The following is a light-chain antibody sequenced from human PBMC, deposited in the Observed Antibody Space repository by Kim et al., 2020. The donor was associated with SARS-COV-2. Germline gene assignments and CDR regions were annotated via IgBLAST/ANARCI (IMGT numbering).Light chain of an antibody. CDR1: SSDVGRYNY. CDR3: NSYTSSNTYV. V-gene: IGLV2-14*01. J-gene: IGLJ1*01. CDR2: DVS. Sequence: QSVLTQPASVSESPGQSITISCTGTSSDVGRYNYVSWYQQHPGKAPKLMIYDVSRRPSGVSNRFSGSKSGNTASLTISGLQAEDEADYYCNSYTSSNTYVFGTGTKVTVL.